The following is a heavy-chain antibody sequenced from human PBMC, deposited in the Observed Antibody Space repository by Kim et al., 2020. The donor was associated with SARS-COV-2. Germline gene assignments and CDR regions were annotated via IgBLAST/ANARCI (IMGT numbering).Heavy chain of an antibody. D-gene: IGHD3-22*01. CDR2: IYYSGST. CDR3: SRTVYYDSSGYQYGFDP. V-gene: IGHV4-39*01. Sequence: SETLSLTCSVSGGSISSNNYYWDWIRQSPGKGLEWIASIYYSGSTYYNPSLKSRVTISVDTSKNQFSLELGSVTAADTAVYFCSRTVYYDSSGYQYGFDP. J-gene: IGHJ5*02. CDR1: GGSISSNNYY.